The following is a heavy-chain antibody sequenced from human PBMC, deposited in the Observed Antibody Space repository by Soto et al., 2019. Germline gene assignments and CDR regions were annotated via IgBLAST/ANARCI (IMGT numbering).Heavy chain of an antibody. CDR2: IYYSGST. CDR1: GGSTSSYY. J-gene: IGHJ4*02. Sequence: SETLSLTCTVSGGSTSSYYWSWIRQPPGKGLEWIGYIYYSGSTNYNPSLKSRVTISVDTSKNQFSLKLSSVTAADTAVYYCARHDYGDYAFDYWGQGTLVTVSS. V-gene: IGHV4-59*08. D-gene: IGHD4-17*01. CDR3: ARHDYGDYAFDY.